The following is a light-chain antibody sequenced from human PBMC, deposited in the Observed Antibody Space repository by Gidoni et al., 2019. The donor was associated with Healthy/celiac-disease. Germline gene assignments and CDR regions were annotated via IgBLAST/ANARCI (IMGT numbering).Light chain of an antibody. CDR2: DAS. CDR3: QQRDNWPPET. J-gene: IGKJ2*01. CDR1: EIVGTY. V-gene: IGKV3-11*01. Sequence: DIALTQYPAILSLSPGERATLSCMASEIVGTYLALYQQKPGQAPRLVIYDASSRATGVPARFSGSGSETDFTLVINNLEPEDFAIYYCQQRDNWPPETFGQGTKLEIK.